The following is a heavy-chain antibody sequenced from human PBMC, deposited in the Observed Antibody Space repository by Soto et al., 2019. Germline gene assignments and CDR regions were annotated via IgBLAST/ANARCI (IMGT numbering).Heavy chain of an antibody. J-gene: IGHJ6*02. CDR2: VYYSGST. Sequence: PSETLSLTSNVSGGSVSRVSYYWSWIRQSPGKGLEWIGYVYYSGSTNYNPSLKSRVTISGDTSKNQFSLNLSSVTAADTAVYYCTRDGDGRMTTNPYYYYGMDVWGPGITVTVSS. CDR1: GGSVSRVSYY. V-gene: IGHV4-61*01. CDR3: TRDGDGRMTTNPYYYYGMDV. D-gene: IGHD2-21*02.